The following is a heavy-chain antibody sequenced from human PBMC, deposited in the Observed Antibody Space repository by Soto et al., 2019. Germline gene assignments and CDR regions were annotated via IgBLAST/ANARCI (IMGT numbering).Heavy chain of an antibody. CDR1: GGSISSYY. CDR3: ARDWRRILWFGEFQPARGAYYFDY. V-gene: IGHV4-59*01. D-gene: IGHD3-10*01. Sequence: SETLSLTCTVSGGSISSYYWSWIRQPPGKGLEWIGYIYYSGSTNYNPSLKSRVTISVDTSASTAYMELSSLRSEDTAVYYCARDWRRILWFGEFQPARGAYYFDYWGQGTLVTVSS. CDR2: IYYSGST. J-gene: IGHJ4*02.